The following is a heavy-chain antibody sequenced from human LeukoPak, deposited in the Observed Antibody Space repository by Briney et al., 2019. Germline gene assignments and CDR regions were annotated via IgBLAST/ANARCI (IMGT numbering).Heavy chain of an antibody. V-gene: IGHV4-38-2*02. CDR2: IYYSGST. D-gene: IGHD1-26*01. CDR1: GDSISSGYY. Sequence: SETLSLTCSVSGDSISSGYYWGWIRQPPGKGLEWIGSIYYSGSTYYNPSLKSRVTISVDTSKNQFSLKLSSVTAADTAVYYCARESGSYMRAFDIWGQGTMVTVSS. J-gene: IGHJ3*02. CDR3: ARESGSYMRAFDI.